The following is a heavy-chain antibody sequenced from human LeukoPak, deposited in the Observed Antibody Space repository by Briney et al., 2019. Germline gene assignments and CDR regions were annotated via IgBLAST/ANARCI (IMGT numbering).Heavy chain of an antibody. CDR1: GGSFSGYY. CDR3: ARGPLRLDY. D-gene: IGHD4-17*01. CDR2: INHSGST. J-gene: IGHJ4*02. Sequence: KTSETLSLTCAVYGGSFSGYYWSWIRQPPGKGLEWIGEINHSGSTNYNPSLKSRATISVDTSKNQFSLKLSSVTAADTAVYYCARGPLRLDYWGQGTLVTVSS. V-gene: IGHV4-34*01.